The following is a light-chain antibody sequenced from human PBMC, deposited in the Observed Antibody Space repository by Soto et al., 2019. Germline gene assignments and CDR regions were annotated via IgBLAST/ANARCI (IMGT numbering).Light chain of an antibody. V-gene: IGLV1-44*01. J-gene: IGLJ3*02. CDR1: SPNIGSNT. CDR3: AAWDDSLNGLLV. Sequence: QSVLTQPPSASGTPGQRVTISCSGSSPNIGSNTVNWYQQVPGTAPKLLIYSNNQRPSGVPDRFSGSKSGASASLAISGLLSEDEADYYCAAWDDSLNGLLVFGGGTKLTVL. CDR2: SNN.